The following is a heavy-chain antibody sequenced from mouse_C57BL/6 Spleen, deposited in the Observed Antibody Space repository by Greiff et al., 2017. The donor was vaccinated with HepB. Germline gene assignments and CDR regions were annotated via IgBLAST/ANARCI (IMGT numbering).Heavy chain of an antibody. CDR3: ARGESAMDY. Sequence: EVKLQQSGPELVKPGASVKISCKASGYTFTDYYMNWVKQSHGKSLEWIGDINPNNGGTSYNQKFKGKATLTVDKSSSTAYMELRSLTSEDSAVYYCARGESAMDYWGQGTSVTVSS. V-gene: IGHV1-26*01. J-gene: IGHJ4*01. CDR1: GYTFTDYY. CDR2: INPNNGGT.